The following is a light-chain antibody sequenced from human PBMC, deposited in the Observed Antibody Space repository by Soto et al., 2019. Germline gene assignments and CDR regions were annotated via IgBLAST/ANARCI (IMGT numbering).Light chain of an antibody. CDR3: AAWDDSLSDVV. CDR1: SSNIGSNY. CDR2: SNK. Sequence: QLVLTQPPSASGTPGQRVTISCSGSSSNIGSNYVYWYQQLPGTTPKLLIYSNKQRPSGVPDRFSGSKSGTSASLAISGLRSEDEADYYCAAWDDSLSDVVFGGGTKVTVL. V-gene: IGLV1-47*02. J-gene: IGLJ2*01.